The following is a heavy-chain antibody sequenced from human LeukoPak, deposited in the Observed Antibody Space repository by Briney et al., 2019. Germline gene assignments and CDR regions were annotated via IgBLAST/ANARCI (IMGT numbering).Heavy chain of an antibody. D-gene: IGHD1-7*01. J-gene: IGHJ2*01. V-gene: IGHV4-34*01. CDR2: GSESGGT. CDR3: ARWYSVGWNYYFDL. Sequence: PSETLSLTCAVYGGSLNGHYWSWIRQPPGKGLEWIGEGSESGGTKFNPSLKSRVTKSADTSKNQFSLKLNSVTAADTAVYYCARWYSVGWNYYFDLWGRGTLVTVSS. CDR1: GGSLNGHY.